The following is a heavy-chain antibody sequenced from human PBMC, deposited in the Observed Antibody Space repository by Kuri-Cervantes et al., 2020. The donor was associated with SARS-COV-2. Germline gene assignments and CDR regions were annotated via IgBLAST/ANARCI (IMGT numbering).Heavy chain of an antibody. J-gene: IGHJ2*01. CDR3: ARPYWGYYCGGDCYSSSQTDWYFDL. Sequence: SETLSLTCTVSGGSISSSSYYWGWIRQPPGKGLEWIGSIYYSGSTYYNPSLKSRVTISVDTSKNQFSLKLSSVTAADTAVYCCARPYWGYYCGGDCYSSSQTDWYFDLWGRGTLVTVSS. V-gene: IGHV4-39*07. CDR2: IYYSGST. D-gene: IGHD2-21*01. CDR1: GGSISSSSYY.